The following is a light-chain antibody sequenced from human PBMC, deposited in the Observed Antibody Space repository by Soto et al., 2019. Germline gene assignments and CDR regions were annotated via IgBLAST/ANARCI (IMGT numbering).Light chain of an antibody. CDR1: SSDVGDYNY. J-gene: IGLJ1*01. Sequence: QSVLTQPPSESGSPGQSVTISCTGSSSDVGDYNYVSWYQQLPGKAPKLIIYEVSKRPSGVPDRFSGSKSGNTASLTVSGLQAEDEADYYCTSYAGTYSFFYFFGTGTKVTVL. CDR2: EVS. CDR3: TSYAGTYSFFYF. V-gene: IGLV2-8*01.